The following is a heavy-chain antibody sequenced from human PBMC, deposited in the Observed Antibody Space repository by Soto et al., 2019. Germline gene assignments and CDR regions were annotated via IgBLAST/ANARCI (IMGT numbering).Heavy chain of an antibody. D-gene: IGHD3-16*01. CDR3: VMVDNYVTPTPQDV. Sequence: ASVKVSCKASGYIFVNYGIAWVRQAPGQGLEWMGWISPYTGNTHSATKVQGRLTMTTDTSTSTAYMDLGSLTSDDTAVYYCVMVDNYVTPTPQDVWGQGTTVTAP. V-gene: IGHV1-18*01. J-gene: IGHJ6*02. CDR1: GYIFVNYG. CDR2: ISPYTGNT.